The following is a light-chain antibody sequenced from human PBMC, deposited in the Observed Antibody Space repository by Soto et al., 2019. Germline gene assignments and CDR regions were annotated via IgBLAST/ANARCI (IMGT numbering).Light chain of an antibody. CDR1: SSNIGSNY. CDR3: GTWDDSLNAVV. CDR2: DND. J-gene: IGLJ3*02. Sequence: QSALTQPPSVSAAPGQKVTISCSGSSSNIGSNYVSWYQRLPGTVPKLLIYDNDARPSGIPGRFSGSKSGTSATLGITGLQTGDEADYYCGTWDDSLNAVVFGGGTKLTVL. V-gene: IGLV1-51*01.